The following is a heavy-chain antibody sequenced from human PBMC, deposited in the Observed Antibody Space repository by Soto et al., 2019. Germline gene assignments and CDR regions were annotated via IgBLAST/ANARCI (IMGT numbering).Heavy chain of an antibody. J-gene: IGHJ4*02. D-gene: IGHD3-10*01. Sequence: EVQLLDSGGGLVKPGGSLRLSCAASGFTFSSYAMSWVRQAPGKGLEWVSSISGSGGSTYYADSVKGRLTISRDNSKNTLYLQMNGLRAEDTAVYYGARGRVYGSGSYYPHYFDYWGQGTLVTVSS. CDR3: ARGRVYGSGSYYPHYFDY. CDR2: ISGSGGST. CDR1: GFTFSSYA. V-gene: IGHV3-23*01.